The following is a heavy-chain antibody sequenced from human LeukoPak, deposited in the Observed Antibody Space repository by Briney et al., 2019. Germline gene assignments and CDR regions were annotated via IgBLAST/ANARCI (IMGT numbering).Heavy chain of an antibody. CDR3: ARGPAIAARLSRLLLVDV. Sequence: SETLSLTCTVSGGSISSGGYYWSWIRQHPGKGLEWIGYINTAGSTNYNPSLKSRVTISVDTSKNQFSLKLSSVTAADTAVYYCARGPAIAARLSRLLLVDVWGKGTTVTVSS. V-gene: IGHV4-31*03. CDR2: INTAGST. CDR1: GGSISSGGYY. D-gene: IGHD6-6*01. J-gene: IGHJ6*04.